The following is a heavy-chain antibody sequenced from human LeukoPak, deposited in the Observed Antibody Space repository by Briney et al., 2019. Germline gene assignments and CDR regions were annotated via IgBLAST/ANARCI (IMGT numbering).Heavy chain of an antibody. V-gene: IGHV3-30*02. Sequence: GGSLRLSCAAFGFTFSSYGMHWVRQAPGKGLEWVAFIRYDGSNKYYADSVKGRFTISRDNSKNTLYLQMNSLRAEDTAVYYCAKDSVDYDSSGYYYAPYYYYYMDVWGKGTTVTVSS. CDR3: AKDSVDYDSSGYYYAPYYYYYMDV. CDR1: GFTFSSYG. D-gene: IGHD3-22*01. CDR2: IRYDGSNK. J-gene: IGHJ6*03.